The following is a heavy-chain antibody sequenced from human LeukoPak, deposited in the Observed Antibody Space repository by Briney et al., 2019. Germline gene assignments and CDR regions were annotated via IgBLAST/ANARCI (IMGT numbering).Heavy chain of an antibody. CDR1: GFTFSSYS. Sequence: GGSLRLSCAASGFTFSSYSMNWVRQAPGKGLEWVSRINSDGSSTSYADSVKGRFTISRDNAKNTLYLQMNSLRAEDTAVYYCARDSPPDYGDYYYYYMDVWGKGTTVTVSS. CDR3: ARDSPPDYGDYYYYYMDV. V-gene: IGHV3-74*01. D-gene: IGHD4-17*01. J-gene: IGHJ6*03. CDR2: INSDGSST.